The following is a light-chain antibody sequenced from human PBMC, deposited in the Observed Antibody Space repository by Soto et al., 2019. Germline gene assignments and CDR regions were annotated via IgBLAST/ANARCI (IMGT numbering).Light chain of an antibody. CDR1: SSNIGAGFD. V-gene: IGLV1-40*01. Sequence: QSVLTQPPSVSGSPGQRVTISCSGTSSNIGAGFDVHWYQQLPGAAPKLLIYASTNPPSGVPDRFSGSKSDTSASLAITGLQIDDEADYYCQSYDTGLTGHVLFGGGTQLTVL. J-gene: IGLJ7*01. CDR2: AST. CDR3: QSYDTGLTGHVL.